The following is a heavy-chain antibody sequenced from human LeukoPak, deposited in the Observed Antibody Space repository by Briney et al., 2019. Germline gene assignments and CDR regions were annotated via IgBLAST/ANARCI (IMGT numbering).Heavy chain of an antibody. CDR1: GDSFSSYF. CDR2: MYTSGIT. J-gene: IGHJ4*02. Sequence: SETLSLTCTVSGDSFSSYFWSWIRQPAGKGLEWIGRMYTSGITHSNPSLKSRVTMSVDTSKNQFSLNLTSVTAADTAVYYCARGITGTRCGDYWGQGIVVTVSS. D-gene: IGHD1-7*01. V-gene: IGHV4-4*07. CDR3: ARGITGTRCGDY.